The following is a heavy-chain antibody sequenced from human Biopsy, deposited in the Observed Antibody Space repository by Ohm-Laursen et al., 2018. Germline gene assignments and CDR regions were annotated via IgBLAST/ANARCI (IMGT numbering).Heavy chain of an antibody. CDR1: RFSFSSYG. CDR2: IWYDGTDK. Sequence: RSLRLSCSASRFSFSSYGMHWVRQAPGKGLEWVAVIWYDGTDKFYADSVKGRFTISRDNSKNTLYLHVNSLRAADTAVYYCARDRYYGSENYFSHYNMDVWGQGTTVTVSS. CDR3: ARDRYYGSENYFSHYNMDV. V-gene: IGHV3-33*08. D-gene: IGHD3-10*01. J-gene: IGHJ6*03.